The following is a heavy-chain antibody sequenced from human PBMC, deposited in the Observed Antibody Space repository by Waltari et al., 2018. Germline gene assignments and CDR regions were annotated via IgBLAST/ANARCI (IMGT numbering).Heavy chain of an antibody. V-gene: IGHV3-49*03. CDR3: ARDGLTVGYGSWFDP. CDR1: GFIFGDYA. D-gene: IGHD4-17*01. Sequence: EVQLVESGGGLVQPGRSLRLACTASGFIFGDYALSWFRQAPGQGLERVGFIRRKAYGGTAEDGASVRGRFTISRDDSKGTAYLQMSSLRTEDTALYYCARDGLTVGYGSWFDPWGQGTLVTVSS. CDR2: IRRKAYGGTA. J-gene: IGHJ5*02.